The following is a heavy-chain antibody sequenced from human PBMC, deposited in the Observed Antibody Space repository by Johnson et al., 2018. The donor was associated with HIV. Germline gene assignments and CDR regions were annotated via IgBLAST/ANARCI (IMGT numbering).Heavy chain of an antibody. CDR3: AKEIWETYGGFMVGDAFDV. CDR2: ISGSGSST. D-gene: IGHD4/OR15-4a*01. CDR1: RFTFSSYA. Sequence: VQLVESGGGLVQHGGSLRLSCAAPRFTFSSYAMTWVRQAPGKGLEWVSSISGSGSSTYYADSVRGRFTISRDNSKNTLSLQMNSLRADDTAIYYCAKEIWETYGGFMVGDAFDVWGQGTMVTVFS. J-gene: IGHJ3*01. V-gene: IGHV3-23*04.